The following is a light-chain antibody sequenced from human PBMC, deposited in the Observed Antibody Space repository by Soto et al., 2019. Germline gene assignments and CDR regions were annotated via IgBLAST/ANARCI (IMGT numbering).Light chain of an antibody. CDR2: KAS. CDR3: QQYNSYSWT. CDR1: QSISSW. J-gene: IGKJ1*01. Sequence: DIQMTQSPSTLSASVGDRVTITCRASQSISSWLAWFQQKPGKAPKLLIYKASSLESGVPSRFSGSGSGTEFTLTISGLQPDDFATYYCQQYNSYSWTFGQGTKVEI. V-gene: IGKV1-5*03.